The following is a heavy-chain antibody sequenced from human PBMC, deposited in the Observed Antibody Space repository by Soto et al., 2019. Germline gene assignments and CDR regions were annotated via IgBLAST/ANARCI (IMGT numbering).Heavy chain of an antibody. J-gene: IGHJ4*02. Sequence: EVQLVESGGGLVQFGGSLRLSCAASGFTFSSYWMHWVRQVPGKGLVWVSRIKGDGTNTGYADAVKGRFTISRDNVKNSLYLQMNSLRAEDTAVYYGASGLSGYYGFDYWGQGTLVTVSS. V-gene: IGHV3-74*01. CDR2: IKGDGTNT. CDR3: ASGLSGYYGFDY. D-gene: IGHD5-12*01. CDR1: GFTFSSYW.